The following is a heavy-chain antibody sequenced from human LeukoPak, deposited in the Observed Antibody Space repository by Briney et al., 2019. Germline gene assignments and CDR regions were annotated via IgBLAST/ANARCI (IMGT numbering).Heavy chain of an antibody. CDR2: IDTNTGNP. D-gene: IGHD3-22*01. V-gene: IGHV7-4-1*02. CDR3: TRGRDTTGYFVY. CDR1: GYTFTNYT. Sequence: ASVKVSCKASGYTFTNYTINWVRLAPGHGLEWTGWIDTNTGNPTYAQGFAGRFVFSLDTSVTTTYLQISSLRAEDTAVYNCTRGRDTTGYFVYWGQGTLVTVSS. J-gene: IGHJ4*02.